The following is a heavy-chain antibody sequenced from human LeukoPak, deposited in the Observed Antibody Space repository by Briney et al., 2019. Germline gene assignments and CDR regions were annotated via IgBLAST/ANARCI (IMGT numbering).Heavy chain of an antibody. V-gene: IGHV3-30*18. D-gene: IGHD2-21*01. J-gene: IGHJ5*02. CDR2: ISYDGSNK. Sequence: GRSLRLPCAASGFTFSSYGMHWVRQAPGKGLEWVAVISYDGSNKYYADPVKGRFTISRDNSKNTLYLQMNSLRAEDTAVYYCAKGHDIVAWFDPWGQGTLVTVSS. CDR1: GFTFSSYG. CDR3: AKGHDIVAWFDP.